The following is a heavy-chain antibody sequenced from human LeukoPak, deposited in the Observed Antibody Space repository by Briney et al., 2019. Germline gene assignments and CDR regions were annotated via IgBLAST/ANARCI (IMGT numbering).Heavy chain of an antibody. Sequence: SVKVSCKASGGTFSSYAISWVRQAPGQGLEWMGGIIPIFGTANYAQKFQGRVTMTRDTSISTAYMELSRLRSDDTAVYYCARDRQRRESWFDPWGQGTLVTVSS. CDR2: IIPIFGTA. V-gene: IGHV1-69*05. J-gene: IGHJ5*02. D-gene: IGHD2/OR15-2a*01. CDR1: GGTFSSYA. CDR3: ARDRQRRESWFDP.